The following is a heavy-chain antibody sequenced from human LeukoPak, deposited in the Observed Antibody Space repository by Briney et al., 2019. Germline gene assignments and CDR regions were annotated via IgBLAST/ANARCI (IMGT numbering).Heavy chain of an antibody. CDR2: LYYSGRT. Sequence: PSDPLSLPCTLSCDPLSRNTYSWRWLPQPRGKGGEWLGCLYYSGRTSYHLSLKSRDTICVDTYKKVFSLALSSVTAADTTAYYCATRGAMGGSFVGAFDIWGQGTMVTVSS. CDR3: ATRGAMGGSFVGAFDI. CDR1: CDPLSRNTYS. J-gene: IGHJ3*02. V-gene: IGHV4-39*01. D-gene: IGHD1-26*01.